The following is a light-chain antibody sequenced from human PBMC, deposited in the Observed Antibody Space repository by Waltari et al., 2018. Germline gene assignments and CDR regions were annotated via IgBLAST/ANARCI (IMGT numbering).Light chain of an antibody. CDR3: AAWDDSLNGWG. J-gene: IGLJ3*02. CDR2: SSN. V-gene: IGLV1-44*01. CDR1: SSNIGSTT. Sequence: QSVLTQPPSASGTPGQRVTISCSGSSSNIGSTTVDWYQQRPGTAPKFLIYSSNYRPAGVPDRFSGAKSGTSASLAISGLQSEDEADYYSAAWDDSLNGWGFGGGSKVTVV.